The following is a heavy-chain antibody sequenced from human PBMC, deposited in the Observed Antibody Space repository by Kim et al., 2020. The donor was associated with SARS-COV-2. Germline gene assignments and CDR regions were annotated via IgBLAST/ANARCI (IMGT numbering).Heavy chain of an antibody. CDR3: ARGSWLVTRDEWFDP. CDR1: GFTFSSYA. V-gene: IGHV3-30*04. CDR2: ISYDGSNK. Sequence: GGSLRLSCAASGFTFSSYAMHWVRQAPGKGLEWVAVISYDGSNKYYADSVKGRFTISRDNSKNTLYLQMNRLRAEDTAVYYCARGSWLVTRDEWFDPWGQGTLVTVSS. D-gene: IGHD6-19*01. J-gene: IGHJ5*02.